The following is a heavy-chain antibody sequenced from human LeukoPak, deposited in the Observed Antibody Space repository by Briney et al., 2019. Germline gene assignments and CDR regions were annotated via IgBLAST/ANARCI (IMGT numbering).Heavy chain of an antibody. D-gene: IGHD3-3*01. CDR3: AKFNGRKYYDFWSGPQFDY. CDR2: ISYDGNDE. CDR1: GFTFSNYG. Sequence: GGSLRLSCVASGFTFSNYGMHWVRQAPGKGLEWVTTISYDGNDEYYADSVKGRFTISRDNSKNTLYLEMSSLRIEDTAVYYCAKFNGRKYYDFWSGPQFDYWGQGTLVTVSS. V-gene: IGHV3-30*18. J-gene: IGHJ4*02.